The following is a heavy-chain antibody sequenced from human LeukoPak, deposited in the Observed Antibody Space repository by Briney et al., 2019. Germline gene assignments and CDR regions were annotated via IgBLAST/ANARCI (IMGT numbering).Heavy chain of an antibody. CDR3: ARDSGYCTNGVCWDAWFDP. V-gene: IGHV3-66*01. CDR1: GFTVNSNY. CDR2: IYSGGST. Sequence: GRSLRLSCAASGFTVNSNYMSWVRQAPGKGLEWVSVIYSGGSTYYADSVKGRFTISRDNSKNTLYLQMNSLRAEDTAVYYCARDSGYCTNGVCWDAWFDPWGQGTLVTVSS. D-gene: IGHD2-8*01. J-gene: IGHJ5*02.